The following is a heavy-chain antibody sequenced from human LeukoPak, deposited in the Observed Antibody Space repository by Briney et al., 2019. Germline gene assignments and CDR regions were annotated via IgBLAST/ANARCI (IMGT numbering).Heavy chain of an antibody. Sequence: GGSLRLSCAASGFTFDDYAMHWVRQAPGKGLEWVAVISYDGSNKYYADSVKGRFTISRDNSKNTLYLQMNSLRAEDTAVYYCAKWMMLTGPPFDYWGQGTLVTVSS. CDR3: AKWMMLTGPPFDY. CDR1: GFTFDDYA. CDR2: ISYDGSNK. J-gene: IGHJ4*02. D-gene: IGHD1-20*01. V-gene: IGHV3-30*18.